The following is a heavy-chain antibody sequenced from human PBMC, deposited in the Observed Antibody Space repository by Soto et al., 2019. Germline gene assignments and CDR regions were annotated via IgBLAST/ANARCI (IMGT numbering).Heavy chain of an antibody. J-gene: IGHJ4*02. CDR3: ARDSKDDSSVYYGGFDY. D-gene: IGHD3-22*01. Sequence: QVHLVESGGGVVPPGRSLRLSCAASEFIFSNYGMHWVRQAPGKGLEWVASIYYDGSNKYYADSVKGRFTISRDNSWNTLYLQMNRLRADVSAVYSCARDSKDDSSVYYGGFDYWGQGTRVAVSS. V-gene: IGHV3-33*01. CDR1: EFIFSNYG. CDR2: IYYDGSNK.